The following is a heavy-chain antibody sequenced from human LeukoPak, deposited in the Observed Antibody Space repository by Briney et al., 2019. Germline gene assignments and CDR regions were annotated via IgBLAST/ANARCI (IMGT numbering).Heavy chain of an antibody. V-gene: IGHV3-48*03. Sequence: GGSLRLSCAASGFTFSSYEMSWVRQAPGKGLEWVSYISSSGSTIYYADSVKGRFTISRDNAKNSLYLQMNSLRAEDTAVYYCARDRGGDCYLDYWGQGTLVTVSS. J-gene: IGHJ4*02. CDR1: GFTFSSYE. D-gene: IGHD2-21*02. CDR2: ISSSGSTI. CDR3: ARDRGGDCYLDY.